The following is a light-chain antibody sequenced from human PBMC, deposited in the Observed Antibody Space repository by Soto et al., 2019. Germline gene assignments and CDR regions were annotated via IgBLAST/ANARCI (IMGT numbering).Light chain of an antibody. Sequence: DIQMTQSPSSLSASVGDRVTITCSASQDVSNRLNWYQQKPGKAPSLLIYDASNLERGVPSRFSGSGRGTDFSVTISSLQPEDIATYYCQQYDSLPPTCGGGTKVAI. V-gene: IGKV1-33*01. CDR2: DAS. J-gene: IGKJ4*01. CDR1: QDVSNR. CDR3: QQYDSLPPT.